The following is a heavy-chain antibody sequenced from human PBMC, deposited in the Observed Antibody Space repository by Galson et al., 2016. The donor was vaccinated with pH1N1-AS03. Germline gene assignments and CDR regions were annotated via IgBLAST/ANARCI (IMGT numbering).Heavy chain of an antibody. V-gene: IGHV5-51*01. CDR2: IFPGDSDT. D-gene: IGHD4-17*01. J-gene: IGHJ4*02. Sequence: QSGAEVKEPGESLKISCKGSGYTFTKYWIGWVRQMPGKGLEWMGIIFPGDSDTRYRPSFQGQVTISADKSISTAYLQLNSLKASDTAMYYCARRAYGDYVDYFDYWGQGTLVTVSS. CDR1: GYTFTKYW. CDR3: ARRAYGDYVDYFDY.